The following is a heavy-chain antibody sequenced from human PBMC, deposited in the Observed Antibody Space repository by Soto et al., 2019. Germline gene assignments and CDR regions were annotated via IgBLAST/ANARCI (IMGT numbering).Heavy chain of an antibody. CDR3: VRGGSANYYGLFDS. Sequence: EVQLVESGGGLVQPGGSLRLSCAASGFTFSSYWVHWVRQVPGKGLVWVSRIKSDASTIMYADSVKGRFTISRDNAKNTLYLQVNSLRPEDTAVYYCVRGGSANYYGLFDSWGQGTLVTVSS. CDR2: IKSDASTI. D-gene: IGHD1-26*01. CDR1: GFTFSSYW. J-gene: IGHJ4*02. V-gene: IGHV3-74*03.